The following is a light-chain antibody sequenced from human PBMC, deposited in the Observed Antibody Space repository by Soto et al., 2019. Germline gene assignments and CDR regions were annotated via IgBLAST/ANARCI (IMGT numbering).Light chain of an antibody. J-gene: IGLJ1*01. Sequence: QSALTQPASLSGSPGQSITISCTGTSSDICGYNYVTWYQQHPGEAPKLMIHDVSSRASGVPNRFSGSKSGTTASLTISGLQAEDEADYYCCSYASSTSYVFGTGTKVTVL. CDR3: CSYASSTSYV. CDR2: DVS. V-gene: IGLV2-14*03. CDR1: SSDICGYNY.